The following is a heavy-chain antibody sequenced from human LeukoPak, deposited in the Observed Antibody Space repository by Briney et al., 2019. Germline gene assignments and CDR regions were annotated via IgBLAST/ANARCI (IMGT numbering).Heavy chain of an antibody. Sequence: PSETLSLTCTVSGGSISSYYWSWIRQPPGKGLEWIGYIYYSGSTNYNPSLKSRVTISVDRSKNQFSLKLSSVTAADTAVYYCARASAGTSGNWFDPWGQGTLVTVSS. J-gene: IGHJ5*02. CDR1: GGSISSYY. CDR2: IYYSGST. V-gene: IGHV4-59*12. D-gene: IGHD6-19*01. CDR3: ARASAGTSGNWFDP.